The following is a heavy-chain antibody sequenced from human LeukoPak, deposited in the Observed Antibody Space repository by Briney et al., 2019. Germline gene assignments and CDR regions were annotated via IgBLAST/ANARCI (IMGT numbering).Heavy chain of an antibody. J-gene: IGHJ3*02. CDR1: GFTFSSYA. CDR2: ISGSGGST. Sequence: GGSLRLSCAASGFTFSSYAMSWVRQAPGKGLEWVSAISGSGGSTYYADSVKARITISRDNSKYTLDLQMNSQRAEDTDVYYCAKVRVEAFDIWGQGTMVTVSS. V-gene: IGHV3-23*01. CDR3: AKVRVEAFDI.